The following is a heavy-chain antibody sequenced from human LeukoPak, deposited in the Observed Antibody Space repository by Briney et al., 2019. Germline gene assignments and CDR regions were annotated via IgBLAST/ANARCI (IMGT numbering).Heavy chain of an antibody. V-gene: IGHV3-21*01. Sequence: GGSLRLSCAASGFTLSSYSMHWVRQAPGKGLEWVSSISTSSSYIYYADSVKGRFTISRDNAKNSLFLQMNSLRAEDTAVYYCATGGYYDSSGYYYLSRAFDIWGQGTMVTVSS. J-gene: IGHJ3*02. CDR3: ATGGYYDSSGYYYLSRAFDI. CDR1: GFTLSSYS. D-gene: IGHD3-22*01. CDR2: ISTSSSYI.